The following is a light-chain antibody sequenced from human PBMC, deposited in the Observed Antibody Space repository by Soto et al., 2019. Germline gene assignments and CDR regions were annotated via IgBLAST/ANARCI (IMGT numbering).Light chain of an antibody. CDR1: QSVSSSY. CDR2: GAS. CDR3: QQYCSSPQT. V-gene: IGKV3-20*01. Sequence: EIVLTQSPGTLSWSPGERATLSCRASQSVSSSYLAWYQQKPGQAPRLLIYGASSRATGIPDRFSGSGSGTDFTLTISCLEPEDFAVYYCQQYCSSPQTFGQGTKLEIK. J-gene: IGKJ2*01.